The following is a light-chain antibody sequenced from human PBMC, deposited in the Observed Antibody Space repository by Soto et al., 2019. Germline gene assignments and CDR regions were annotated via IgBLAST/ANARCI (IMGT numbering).Light chain of an antibody. Sequence: QSALTQPASVSGSPGQSITISCTGATTDVDGYDYVSWYQQHPGQAPKLMIFDVNNRPSGVSGRFSGSKSGDTASLTISGLQAEDDGEYYGTSYTGSAPVYVLGSGTKVTVL. CDR1: TTDVDGYDY. J-gene: IGLJ1*01. V-gene: IGLV2-14*03. CDR3: TSYTGSAPVYV. CDR2: DVN.